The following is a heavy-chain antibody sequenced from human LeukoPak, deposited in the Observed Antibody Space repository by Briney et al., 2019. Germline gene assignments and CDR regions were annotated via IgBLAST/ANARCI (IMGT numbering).Heavy chain of an antibody. V-gene: IGHV1-69*05. J-gene: IGHJ4*02. CDR2: ITPIFGTA. Sequence: SVKVSCKASGGTFSSYAISWVRQAPGQGLEWMGGITPIFGTANYAQKFQGRVTITTDESTSTAYMELSSLRSEDTAVYYCARDPGYSSGWFDYWGQGTLVTVSS. CDR1: GGTFSSYA. CDR3: ARDPGYSSGWFDY. D-gene: IGHD6-19*01.